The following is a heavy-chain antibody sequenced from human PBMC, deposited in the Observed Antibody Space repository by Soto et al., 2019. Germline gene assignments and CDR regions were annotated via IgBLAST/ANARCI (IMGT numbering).Heavy chain of an antibody. D-gene: IGHD3-22*01. J-gene: IGHJ3*02. CDR1: GGSFSGYY. CDR2: INHSGST. CDR3: ARHGDYYDSSGHYPLDRNDAFDI. Sequence: SETLSLTCAVYGGSFSGYYWSWIRQPPGKGLEWIGEINHSGSTNYNPSLKSRVTISVDTSKNQFSLKLSSVTAADTAVYYCARHGDYYDSSGHYPLDRNDAFDIWGQGTMVTVSS. V-gene: IGHV4-34*01.